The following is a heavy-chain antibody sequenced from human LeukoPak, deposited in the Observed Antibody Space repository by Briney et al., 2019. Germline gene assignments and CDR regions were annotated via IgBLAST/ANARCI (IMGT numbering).Heavy chain of an antibody. J-gene: IGHJ4*02. D-gene: IGHD6-19*01. CDR1: GGSISSYY. V-gene: IGHV4-59*08. Sequence: SETLSLTCTVSGGSISSYYWSWIRQPPGKGLEWIGYIYYSGSTNYNPSLKSRVTISVDTSKNQFSLKLSSVTAADTAVYYCASTGIAVAGTKFDYWGQGTLVTVSS. CDR3: ASTGIAVAGTKFDY. CDR2: IYYSGST.